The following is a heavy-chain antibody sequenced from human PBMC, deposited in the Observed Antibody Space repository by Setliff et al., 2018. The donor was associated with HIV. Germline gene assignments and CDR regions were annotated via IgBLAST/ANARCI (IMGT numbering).Heavy chain of an antibody. CDR3: ARLPYIPMYYFDY. CDR1: GGSISSSSYY. Sequence: KLPETLSLTCTVSGGSISSSSYYWGWIRQPPGKGLEWIGSIYYSGSTYYNPSLKSRVTISVDTSKNQFSLKLSSVTAADTAVYYCARLPYIPMYYFDYWGQGTLVTVSS. V-gene: IGHV4-39*01. D-gene: IGHD3-10*02. CDR2: IYYSGST. J-gene: IGHJ4*02.